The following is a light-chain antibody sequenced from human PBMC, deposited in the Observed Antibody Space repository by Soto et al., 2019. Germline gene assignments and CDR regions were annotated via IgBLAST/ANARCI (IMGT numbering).Light chain of an antibody. CDR3: QESYSTPLT. CDR2: GAS. CDR1: QSISRY. V-gene: IGKV1-39*01. Sequence: DLQMTQSPSSLSASVGDRVTITCRTSQSISRYLNWYQQKPGRAPKLLIYGASTLESGVPSRFSGSGSGTDFTLTINNLQPEDFASYFCQESYSTPLTFGGGTKVDIK. J-gene: IGKJ4*01.